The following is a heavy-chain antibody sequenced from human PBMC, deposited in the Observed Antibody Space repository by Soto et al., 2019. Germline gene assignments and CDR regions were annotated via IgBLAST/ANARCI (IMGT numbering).Heavy chain of an antibody. Sequence: SELQSLTCAVDGGTSIGYGWRRISQHPGKGLERIGEINHSGSTNYNPSLKSRVTISVDTSKNQFSLKLSSVTAADTAVYYCARGGKQLYSYHYYGMVACGQGTTVPVS. J-gene: IGHJ6*01. CDR1: GGTSIGYG. D-gene: IGHD6-6*01. V-gene: IGHV4-34*01. CDR2: INHSGST. CDR3: ARGGKQLYSYHYYGMVA.